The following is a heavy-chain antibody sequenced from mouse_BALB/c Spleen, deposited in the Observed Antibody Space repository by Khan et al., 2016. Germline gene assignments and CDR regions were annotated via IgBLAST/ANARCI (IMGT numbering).Heavy chain of an antibody. CDR1: GYSFTGYL. Sequence: VQLQQSGPELVKPGASVKISCKASGYSFTGYLMNWVKQSHGKSLEWIGRINPYNGDTFYNQKFKGKATLTVDKSSSTAHMELLSLTSEDSAVYYCGRREFLDYWGQGTTLTVSS. CDR3: GRREFLDY. V-gene: IGHV1-37*01. J-gene: IGHJ2*01. CDR2: INPYNGDT.